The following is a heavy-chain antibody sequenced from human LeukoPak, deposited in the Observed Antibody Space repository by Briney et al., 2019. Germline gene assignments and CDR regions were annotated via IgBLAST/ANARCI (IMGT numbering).Heavy chain of an antibody. V-gene: IGHV3-23*01. CDR2: IIGSAVNT. CDR1: GLTVSSYG. Sequence: GGSLRLSCGASGLTVSSYGMSWVRQAPGKGLEWVSTIIGSAVNTYYADSVKGRFTISRDDSENTVYLQMNSLRAEDTAVYSCAKYTSGTSYRGLDQWGQGTLVTVSS. D-gene: IGHD3-10*01. CDR3: AKYTSGTSYRGLDQ. J-gene: IGHJ4*02.